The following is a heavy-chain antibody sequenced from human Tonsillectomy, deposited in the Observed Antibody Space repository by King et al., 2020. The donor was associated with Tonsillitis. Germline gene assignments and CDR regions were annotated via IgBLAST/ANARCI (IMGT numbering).Heavy chain of an antibody. J-gene: IGHJ6*02. CDR1: GGSFSGYY. D-gene: IGHD2-8*01. Sequence: VQLQQWGAGLLRPSETLSLTCAVYGGSFSGYYWSWIRQPPGKGLEWIGEINHSGSTNYNPSLKSRVTISVDTSKNQFSLKLSSVTAADTAVYYCARINGYYYGMDVWGQGTTVTVSS. CDR3: ARINGYYYGMDV. V-gene: IGHV4-34*01. CDR2: INHSGST.